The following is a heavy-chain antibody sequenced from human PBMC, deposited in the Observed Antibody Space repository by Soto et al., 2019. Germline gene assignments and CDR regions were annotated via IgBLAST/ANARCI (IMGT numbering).Heavy chain of an antibody. CDR3: ARGGYSYGYGLAY. V-gene: IGHV4-59*01. Sequence: SETLSLTCTVSGGSISSYYWSWIRQPPGKGLEWIGYIYYSGSTNYNPSLKSRVTISVDTSKNQFSLKLSSVTAADTAVYYCARGGYSYGYGLAYWGQGTLVTVSS. CDR1: GGSISSYY. CDR2: IYYSGST. J-gene: IGHJ4*02. D-gene: IGHD5-18*01.